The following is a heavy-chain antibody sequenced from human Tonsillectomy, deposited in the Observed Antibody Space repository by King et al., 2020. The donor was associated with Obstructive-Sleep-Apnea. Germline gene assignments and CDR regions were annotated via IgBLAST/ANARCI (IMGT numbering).Heavy chain of an antibody. CDR3: ARDLRTLISGWSGDGMDV. CDR1: GYIFSSYY. Sequence: VQLVQSGAEVKKPGASVKVSCKAFGYIFSSYYMHWVRQAPGQGLEWMGIINPRGGSTYYAQKFQGRVTMTRDTSTSTVYMELSSLRSEDTAVYYCARDLRTLISGWSGDGMDVWGQGTTVTVSS. V-gene: IGHV1-46*01. CDR2: INPRGGST. J-gene: IGHJ6*02. D-gene: IGHD6-19*01.